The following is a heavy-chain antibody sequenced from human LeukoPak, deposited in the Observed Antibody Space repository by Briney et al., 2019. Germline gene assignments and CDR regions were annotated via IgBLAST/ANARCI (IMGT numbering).Heavy chain of an antibody. D-gene: IGHD3-22*01. CDR3: ALLAVVSDFDY. J-gene: IGHJ4*02. V-gene: IGHV3-48*03. Sequence: VGSLRLSCAVSGFPFSIYEMNWVRQAPGKGLEWVSNIGSSGTTRYYADSVKGRFSISRDNAKNSLYLQMNSLRVEDTGVYYCALLAVVSDFDYWGQGALVTVSS. CDR2: IGSSGTTR. CDR1: GFPFSIYE.